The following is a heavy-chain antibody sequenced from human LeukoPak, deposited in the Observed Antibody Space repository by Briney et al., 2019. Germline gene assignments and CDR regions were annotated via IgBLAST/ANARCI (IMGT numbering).Heavy chain of an antibody. V-gene: IGHV3-48*03. CDR2: ISSSGSGSNI. J-gene: IGHJ4*02. CDR1: GLTLSNYD. Sequence: GGSLRLSCGGSGLTLSNYDMNWVRQAPGKGLEWVSYISSSGSGSNIYYADSVKGRLTISRDNAKNSLYLQMNSLRAEDTAVYYCARGLLEMATMALDYWGQGTLVTVSS. CDR3: ARGLLEMATMALDY. D-gene: IGHD5-24*01.